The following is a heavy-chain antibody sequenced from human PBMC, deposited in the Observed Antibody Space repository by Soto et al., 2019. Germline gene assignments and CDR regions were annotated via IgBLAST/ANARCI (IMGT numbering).Heavy chain of an antibody. J-gene: IGHJ6*03. D-gene: IGHD3-3*01. CDR3: AKAPYDFWIGYYTERRAPYYMDV. V-gene: IGHV3-23*01. Sequence: GGSLRLSCAASGFTFSSYAMSWVRQAPGKGLEWVSAISGSGGSTYYADSVKGRFTISRDNSKNTLYLQMNSLRAEDTAVYYCAKAPYDFWIGYYTERRAPYYMDVWGKGTTVTVS. CDR2: ISGSGGST. CDR1: GFTFSSYA.